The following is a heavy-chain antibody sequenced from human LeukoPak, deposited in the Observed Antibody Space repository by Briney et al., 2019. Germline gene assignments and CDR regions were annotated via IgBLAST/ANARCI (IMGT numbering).Heavy chain of an antibody. J-gene: IGHJ5*02. Sequence: ASVKVSCKASGYTFTRYYMHWVRQAPGQGLEWMGIINPSGGSTSYAQKFQGRVTMTRDTSTSTVYMELSSLRSEDTAVYYCARWVDCSSTSCSFIGFDLWGQGTLVAVSS. V-gene: IGHV1-46*01. D-gene: IGHD2-2*01. CDR2: INPSGGST. CDR3: ARWVDCSSTSCSFIGFDL. CDR1: GYTFTRYY.